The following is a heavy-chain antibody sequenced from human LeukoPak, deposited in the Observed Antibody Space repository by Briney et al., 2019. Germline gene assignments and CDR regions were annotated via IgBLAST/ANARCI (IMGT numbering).Heavy chain of an antibody. CDR1: GFTVSSKY. Sequence: PGGSLRLSCVASGFTVSSKYMSWVRQAPGKGLEWVSVIYSGGSTYYADSVKGRFTISRDNSKNTLYLQMNSLRAEDTAVYYCAKKGGSAGGPAVIPYYFDYWGQGTLVTVSS. J-gene: IGHJ4*02. D-gene: IGHD2-2*02. CDR3: AKKGGSAGGPAVIPYYFDY. CDR2: IYSGGST. V-gene: IGHV3-53*01.